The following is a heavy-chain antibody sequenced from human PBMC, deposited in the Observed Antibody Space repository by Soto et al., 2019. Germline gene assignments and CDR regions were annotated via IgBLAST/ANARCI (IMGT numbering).Heavy chain of an antibody. Sequence: SETLSLTCTVSGGSISSSSYYWGWIRQPPGKGLEWIGSIYYSGSTYYNPSLKSRVTISVDTSKNQFSLKLSSVTAADTAVYYCARRDYGDYGYCEYWGQGTLVTVS. J-gene: IGHJ4*02. CDR1: GGSISSSSYY. V-gene: IGHV4-39*01. CDR3: ARRDYGDYGYCEY. CDR2: IYYSGST. D-gene: IGHD4-17*01.